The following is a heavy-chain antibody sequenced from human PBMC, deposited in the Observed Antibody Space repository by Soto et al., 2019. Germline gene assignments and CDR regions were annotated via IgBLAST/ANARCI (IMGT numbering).Heavy chain of an antibody. CDR3: ARDDVRCDGGRCYGVPLDG. CDR1: GFTVSSKY. Sequence: LRLSCAASGFTVSSKYMSWVRQAPGKGLEWVSLIQSGGPTYYADSVKGRFTISRDTSENTVHLQMDSLRAEDTAVYYCARDDVRCDGGRCYGVPLDGWGKGTRVTVSS. D-gene: IGHD2-15*01. J-gene: IGHJ6*04. V-gene: IGHV3-66*01. CDR2: IQSGGPT.